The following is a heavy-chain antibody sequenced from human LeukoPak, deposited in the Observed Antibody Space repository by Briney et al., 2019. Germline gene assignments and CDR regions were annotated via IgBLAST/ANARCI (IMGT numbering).Heavy chain of an antibody. D-gene: IGHD3-10*01. J-gene: IGHJ4*02. CDR2: ISSYNGNT. Sequence: ASVKVSCKTSGYTFTAYRIHWVRQAPGQGLEWMGWISSYNGNTNYAQKLQGRVTMTTDTSTSAAYMELRSLRSDDTAVYYCARHTLYGSGSYYVYYFDYWGQGTLVTVSS. V-gene: IGHV1-18*04. CDR1: GYTFTAYR. CDR3: ARHTLYGSGSYYVYYFDY.